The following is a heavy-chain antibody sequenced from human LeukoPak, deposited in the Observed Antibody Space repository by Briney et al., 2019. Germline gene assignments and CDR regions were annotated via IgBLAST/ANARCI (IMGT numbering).Heavy chain of an antibody. D-gene: IGHD1-26*01. Sequence: GGSLRLSCAASGVGFSSYVMSWVRQAPGKGLEYVSSIDGSDGASYYADSVKGRFTISRENSKNTLFLQMNSLRVEDTAVYYCARVDSGKYDYWGQGTLLTVSS. CDR2: IDGSDGAS. CDR3: ARVDSGKYDY. J-gene: IGHJ4*02. CDR1: GVGFSSYV. V-gene: IGHV3-23*01.